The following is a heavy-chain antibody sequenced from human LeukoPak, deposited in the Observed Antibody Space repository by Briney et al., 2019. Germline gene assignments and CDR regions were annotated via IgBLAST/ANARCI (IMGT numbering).Heavy chain of an antibody. D-gene: IGHD3-10*01. J-gene: IGHJ4*02. V-gene: IGHV4-30-2*01. CDR3: ARDRDRFGELYY. CDR1: GGSISSGGYS. CDR2: IYHSGST. Sequence: SETLSLTCAVSGGSISSGGYSWGWIRQPPGKGLEWIGYIYHSGSTYYNPSLKSRVTISVDRSKNQFSLKLSSVTAADTAVYYCARDRDRFGELYYWGQGTLVTVSS.